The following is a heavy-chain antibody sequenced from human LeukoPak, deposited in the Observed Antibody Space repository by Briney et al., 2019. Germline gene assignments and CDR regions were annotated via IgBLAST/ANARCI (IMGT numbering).Heavy chain of an antibody. CDR2: ISSSGSTI. J-gene: IGHJ6*02. V-gene: IGHV3-48*03. D-gene: IGHD6-6*01. CDR3: ARDSSSSLYYYYGMDV. Sequence: LGGSLRLSCAASGFTFSSYEMNWVRQAPGKGLEWVSYISSSGSTIYYADSVKGRFTISRDNAKNSLYLQMNSLRAEDTAVYYCARDSSSSLYYYYGMDVWGQGTTVTVSS. CDR1: GFTFSSYE.